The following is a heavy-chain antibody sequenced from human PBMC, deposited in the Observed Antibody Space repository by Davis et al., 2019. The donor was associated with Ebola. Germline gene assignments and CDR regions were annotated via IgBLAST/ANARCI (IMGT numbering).Heavy chain of an antibody. D-gene: IGHD6-13*01. J-gene: IGHJ4*02. V-gene: IGHV4-34*01. CDR2: IYYSGST. Sequence: SETLSLTCAVYGGSFSGYYWSWIRQPPGKGLEWIGSIYYSGSTYYNPSLKSRVTISVDTSKNQFSLKLSSVTAADTAVYYCARRGQQLVPRWGVFDYWGQGTLVTVSS. CDR1: GGSFSGYY. CDR3: ARRGQQLVPRWGVFDY.